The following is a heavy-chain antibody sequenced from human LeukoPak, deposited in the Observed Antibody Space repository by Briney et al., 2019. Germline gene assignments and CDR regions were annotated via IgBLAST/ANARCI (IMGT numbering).Heavy chain of an antibody. CDR1: GSTFSAYS. D-gene: IGHD3-22*01. V-gene: IGHV3-21*01. J-gene: IGHJ3*02. Sequence: GGSLRLSCAASGSTFSAYSMNWVRQAPGKGLEWVSSISSSSSYIYYADSVKGRFTISRDNAKNSLYLQMNSLRAEGTAVFYCARDRDYYDSSGGMNAFDIWGQGTMVTVSS. CDR3: ARDRDYYDSSGGMNAFDI. CDR2: ISSSSSYI.